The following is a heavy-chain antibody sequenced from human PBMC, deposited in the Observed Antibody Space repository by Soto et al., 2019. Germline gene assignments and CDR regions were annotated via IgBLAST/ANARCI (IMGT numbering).Heavy chain of an antibody. J-gene: IGHJ6*02. CDR2: IYYSGST. CDR1: GGSISSGDYY. V-gene: IGHV4-30-4*01. Sequence: PSETLSLTCTVSGGSISSGDYYWSWIRQPPGKGLEWIGYIYYSGSTYYNPSLNSRVTISVDTSKNQFSLKLSSVTAADTAVYYCARVAAAGSYYYYYGMDVWGQGTTVTVSS. CDR3: ARVAAAGSYYYYYGMDV. D-gene: IGHD6-13*01.